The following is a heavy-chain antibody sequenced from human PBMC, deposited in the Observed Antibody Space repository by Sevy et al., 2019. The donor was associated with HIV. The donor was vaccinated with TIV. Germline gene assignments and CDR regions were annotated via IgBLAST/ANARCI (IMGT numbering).Heavy chain of an antibody. CDR3: ARAGGVAHYYYYYGMDV. CDR2: INPNSGGT. CDR1: GYTFTGYY. J-gene: IGHJ6*02. V-gene: IGHV1-2*02. Sequence: ASVKVSCKASGYTFTGYYMHWVRQAPGQGLEWMGWINPNSGGTNYAQKFQGRVTMTRDTSISTAYMELSRLRSDDTAEYYCARAGGVAHYYYYYGMDVWGQGTTVTVSS. D-gene: IGHD2-15*01.